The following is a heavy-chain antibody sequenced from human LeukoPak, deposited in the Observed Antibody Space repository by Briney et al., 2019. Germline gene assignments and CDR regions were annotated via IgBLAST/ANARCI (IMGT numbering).Heavy chain of an antibody. CDR3: AKDLGKGSGWYLGDY. CDR1: GFTFSRYD. J-gene: IGHJ4*02. Sequence: GGSLRLSCAASGFTFSRYDMNWVRQVPGQGLEWVSGISGSGGITDYADSVKGRFTISRDNSKNTLFLQMNSLRAEDTALYYCAKDLGKGSGWYLGDYWGQGTLVTVPS. CDR2: ISGSGGIT. D-gene: IGHD6-19*01. V-gene: IGHV3-23*01.